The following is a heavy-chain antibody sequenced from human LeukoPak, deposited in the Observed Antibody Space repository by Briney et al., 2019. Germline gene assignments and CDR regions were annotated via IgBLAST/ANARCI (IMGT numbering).Heavy chain of an antibody. CDR1: GFTFSNYW. D-gene: IGHD1-26*01. CDR2: INQDGSEK. J-gene: IGHJ4*02. Sequence: GGSLRLSCAASGFTFSNYWMSWVRQAPGKGLEWVANINQDGSEKYYVDSVKGRFTISRDNAKNSLYLQMNSLRAEDTAVYYCARQWRELQLGYWGQGTLVTVPS. CDR3: ARQWRELQLGY. V-gene: IGHV3-7*01.